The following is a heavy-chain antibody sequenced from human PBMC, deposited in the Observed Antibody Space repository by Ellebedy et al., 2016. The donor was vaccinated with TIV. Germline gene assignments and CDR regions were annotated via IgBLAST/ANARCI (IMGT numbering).Heavy chain of an antibody. Sequence: ASVKVSCXVSGYTLTELSMHWVRQAPGKGLEWMGGFDPEDGETIYAQKFQGRVTMTEDTSTDTAYMEPSSLRSEDTAVYYCATVIMLNGMDVWGQGTTVTVSS. CDR1: GYTLTELS. CDR3: ATVIMLNGMDV. J-gene: IGHJ6*02. V-gene: IGHV1-24*01. CDR2: FDPEDGET. D-gene: IGHD2-8*01.